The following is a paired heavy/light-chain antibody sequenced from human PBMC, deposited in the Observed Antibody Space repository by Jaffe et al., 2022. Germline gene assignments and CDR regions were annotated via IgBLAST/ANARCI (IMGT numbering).Light chain of an antibody. CDR2: EDS. J-gene: IGLJ2*01. V-gene: IGLV3-10*01. Sequence: SYELTQPPSVSVSPGQTARITCSGDALPKKYAYWYQQKSGQAPVLVIYEDSKRPSGIPERFSGSSSGTMATLTISGAQVEDEADYYCYSTDVVFGGGTKLTVL. CDR1: ALPKKY. CDR3: YSTDVV.
Heavy chain of an antibody. J-gene: IGHJ5*02. Sequence: QITLKESGPTLVKPTQTLTLTCTFSGFSLSTSGVGVGWIRQPPGKALEWLALIYWDDDKRYSPSLKSRLTITKDTSKNQVVLTMTNMDPVDTATYYCAHSPSHYDILTGYRNWFDPWGQGTLVTVSS. CDR1: GFSLSTSGVG. D-gene: IGHD3-9*01. CDR3: AHSPSHYDILTGYRNWFDP. V-gene: IGHV2-5*02. CDR2: IYWDDDK.